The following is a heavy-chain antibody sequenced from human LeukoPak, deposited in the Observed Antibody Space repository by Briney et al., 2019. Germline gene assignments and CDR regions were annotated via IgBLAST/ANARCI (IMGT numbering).Heavy chain of an antibody. CDR3: ARVRSRENIDY. Sequence: GGSLRLSCAASGFTFSSYAMSWVRQAPGKGLEWVANIKQDGSEKYYVDSVKGRFTISRDNAKNSLYLQMNSLRAEDTAVYYCARVRSRENIDYWGQGTLVTVSS. D-gene: IGHD1-26*01. V-gene: IGHV3-7*01. CDR1: GFTFSSYA. J-gene: IGHJ4*02. CDR2: IKQDGSEK.